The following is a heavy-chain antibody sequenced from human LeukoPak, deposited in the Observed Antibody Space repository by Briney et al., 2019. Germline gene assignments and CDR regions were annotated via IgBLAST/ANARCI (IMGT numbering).Heavy chain of an antibody. V-gene: IGHV3-21*01. CDR3: ARDGSSGYYSRDY. D-gene: IGHD3-22*01. J-gene: IGHJ4*02. CDR1: GFTFSSYA. Sequence: GGSLRLSCAASGFTFSSYAMSWVRQAPGKGLEWVSSISSSSSYIYYADSVKGRFTISRDNAKNSLYLQMNSLRAEDTAVYYCARDGSSGYYSRDYWGQGTLVTVSS. CDR2: ISSSSSYI.